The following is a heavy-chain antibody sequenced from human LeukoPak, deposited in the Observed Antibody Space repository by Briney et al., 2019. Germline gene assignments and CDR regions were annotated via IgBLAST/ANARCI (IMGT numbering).Heavy chain of an antibody. Sequence: NPGGSLRLSCAASGFTFSDYYMSWIRQAPGKGLEWVSYISSSSSYTNYADSVKGRFTVSRDNAKNSLYLQMNSLRAEDTAVYYCARDPVGVYGDYVWGQGTLVTVSS. V-gene: IGHV3-11*05. D-gene: IGHD4-17*01. CDR3: ARDPVGVYGDYV. CDR1: GFTFSDYY. CDR2: ISSSSSYT. J-gene: IGHJ4*02.